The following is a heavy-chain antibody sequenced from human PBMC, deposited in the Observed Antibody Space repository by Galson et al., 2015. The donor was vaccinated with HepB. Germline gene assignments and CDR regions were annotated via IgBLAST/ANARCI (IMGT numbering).Heavy chain of an antibody. J-gene: IGHJ4*02. V-gene: IGHV3-23*01. CDR3: AKKAQGGEQLVGGIDY. Sequence: SLRLSCAASGFTFSSYAMSWVRQAPGKGLEWVSAISGSGGSTYYADSVKGRFTISRDNSKNTLYLQMNSLRAEDTAVYYCAKKAQGGEQLVGGIDYWGQGTLVTVSS. D-gene: IGHD6-6*01. CDR1: GFTFSSYA. CDR2: ISGSGGST.